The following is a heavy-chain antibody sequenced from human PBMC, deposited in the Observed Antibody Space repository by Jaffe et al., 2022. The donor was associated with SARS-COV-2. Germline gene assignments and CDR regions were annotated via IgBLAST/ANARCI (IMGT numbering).Heavy chain of an antibody. CDR2: IYYSGST. CDR1: GGSISSSSYY. CDR3: ARQWGMVYAMGGGYYYGMDV. D-gene: IGHD2-8*01. Sequence: QLQLQESGPGLVKPSETLSLTCTVSGGSISSSSYYWGWIRQPPGKGLEWIGSIYYSGSTYYNPSLKSRVTISVDTSKNQFSLKLSSVTAADTAVYYCARQWGMVYAMGGGYYYGMDVWGQGTTVTVSS. J-gene: IGHJ6*02. V-gene: IGHV4-39*01.